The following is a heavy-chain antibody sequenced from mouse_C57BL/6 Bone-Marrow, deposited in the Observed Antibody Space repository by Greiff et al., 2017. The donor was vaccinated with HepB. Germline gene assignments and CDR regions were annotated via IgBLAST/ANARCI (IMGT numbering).Heavy chain of an antibody. J-gene: IGHJ1*03. D-gene: IGHD1-1*01. Sequence: EVQRVESGTVLARPGASVKMSCKTSGYTFTSYWMHWVKQRPGQGLEWIGAIYPGNSDTSYNQKFKGKAKLTAVTSASTAYMELSSLTNEDSAVYYCTRLITTVVAPMNFDVWGTGTTVTVSS. CDR2: IYPGNSDT. CDR3: TRLITTVVAPMNFDV. V-gene: IGHV1-5*01. CDR1: GYTFTSYW.